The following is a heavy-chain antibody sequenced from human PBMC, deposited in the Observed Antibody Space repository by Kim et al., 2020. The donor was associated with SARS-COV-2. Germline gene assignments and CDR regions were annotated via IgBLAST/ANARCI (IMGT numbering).Heavy chain of an antibody. CDR2: INHSGST. J-gene: IGHJ4*02. V-gene: IGHV4-34*01. D-gene: IGHD6-19*01. Sequence: SETLSLTCAVYGGSFSGYYWSWIRQPPGKGLEWIGEINHSGSTNYNPSLKSRVTISVDTSKNQFSLKLSSVTAADTAVYYCARGNQWLDYFDYWGQGTLVTVSS. CDR3: ARGNQWLDYFDY. CDR1: GGSFSGYY.